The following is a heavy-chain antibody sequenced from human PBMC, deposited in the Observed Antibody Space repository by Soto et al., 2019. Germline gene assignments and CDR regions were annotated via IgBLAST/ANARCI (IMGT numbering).Heavy chain of an antibody. V-gene: IGHV4-34*01. CDR1: GGSFSGYY. Sequence: QVQLQQWGAGLLKPSETLSLTCAVYGGSFSGYYWSWIRQPPGKGLEWIGEINHSGSTNYNPSLKNRVTISVDTSKNQFSLQLSSVTAADTAVYYCARGQGIGWLQAEYFEHWGQGNLVTVS. D-gene: IGHD5-12*01. CDR3: ARGQGIGWLQAEYFEH. CDR2: INHSGST. J-gene: IGHJ1*01.